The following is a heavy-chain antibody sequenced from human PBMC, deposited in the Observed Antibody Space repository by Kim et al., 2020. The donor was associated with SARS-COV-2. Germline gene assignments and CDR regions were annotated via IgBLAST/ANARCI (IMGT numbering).Heavy chain of an antibody. Sequence: SVKVSCKASGFTFTSSAVQWVRQARGQRLEWIGWIVVGSGNTNYAQKFQERVTITRDMSTSTAYMELSSLRSEDTPVYYCAADGYSSGWYYDYYYYMDVWGKGTTVTVSS. CDR3: AADGYSSGWYYDYYYYMDV. J-gene: IGHJ6*03. D-gene: IGHD6-19*01. CDR2: IVVGSGNT. CDR1: GFTFTSSA. V-gene: IGHV1-58*01.